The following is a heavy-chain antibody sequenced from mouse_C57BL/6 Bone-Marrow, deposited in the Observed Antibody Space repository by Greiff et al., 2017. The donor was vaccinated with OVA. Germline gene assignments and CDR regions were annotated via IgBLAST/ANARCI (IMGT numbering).Heavy chain of an antibody. Sequence: EVKLMESGGGLVKPGGSLKLSCAASGFTFSSYAMSWVRQTPEKRLEWVATISDGGSYTYYTDNVKGRFTISRDNAKNNLYLQMSHLKSEDTAMYYCARTYSNYAMDYWGQGTSVTVSS. D-gene: IGHD2-5*01. J-gene: IGHJ4*01. CDR3: ARTYSNYAMDY. V-gene: IGHV5-4*03. CDR1: GFTFSSYA. CDR2: ISDGGSYT.